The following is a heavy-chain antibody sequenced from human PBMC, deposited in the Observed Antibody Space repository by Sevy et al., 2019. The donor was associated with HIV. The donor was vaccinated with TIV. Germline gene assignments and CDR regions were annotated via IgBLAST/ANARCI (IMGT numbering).Heavy chain of an antibody. J-gene: IGHJ3*02. CDR1: GFSFRTYT. CDR2: ISYSSNYI. D-gene: IGHD3-10*01. V-gene: IGHV3-21*01. Sequence: GGSLRLSCAASGFSFRTYTMNWVRQAPGKGLEWVSSISYSSNYIYYADSVKGRFTISRDNAKNSLYLQMNNLRAEDTAVYYCARPYGSGRWEAFDIRGQGTMVTVSS. CDR3: ARPYGSGRWEAFDI.